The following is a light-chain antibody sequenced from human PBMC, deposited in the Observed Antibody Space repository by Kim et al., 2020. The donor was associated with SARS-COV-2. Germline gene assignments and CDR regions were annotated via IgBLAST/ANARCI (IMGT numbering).Light chain of an antibody. CDR2: GKN. Sequence: VAVAQTVRITCQGDSLRSYYATWYQQKPGQAPILVIYGKNNRPSGIPDRFSGSSAGNTASLTITGTQAGDEADYYCNSRDSNDNVVFGGGTQLTVL. CDR1: SLRSYY. V-gene: IGLV3-19*01. CDR3: NSRDSNDNVV. J-gene: IGLJ2*01.